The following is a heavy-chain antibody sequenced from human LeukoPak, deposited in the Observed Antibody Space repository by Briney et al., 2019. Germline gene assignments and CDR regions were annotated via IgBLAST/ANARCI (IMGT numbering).Heavy chain of an antibody. CDR1: GFTFSSYW. V-gene: IGHV3-15*01. D-gene: IGHD6-13*01. CDR2: IKRKTDGGTT. CDR3: TTPSTWAAFDY. J-gene: IGHJ4*02. Sequence: GGSLRLSCAASGFTFSSYWMTWVRQAPGKGLEWVGRIKRKTDGGTTDYAAPVKGRFTISRDDSKHTLYLQMNSLKTEDTAVYYCTTPSTWAAFDYWGQGTLVTVSA.